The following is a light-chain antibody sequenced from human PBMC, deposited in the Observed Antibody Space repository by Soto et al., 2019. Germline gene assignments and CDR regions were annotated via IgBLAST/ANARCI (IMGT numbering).Light chain of an antibody. CDR3: QQYDDLPIT. Sequence: DIQMTQSPSSLFASVGDRVTITCQASQDISDFLNWYYQKPGKAPKVLIYDASKLQTGVPSRFSGRRSGTDFIFTISDLQPDDSGMYYCQQYDDLPITFGQGTRLEMK. CDR1: QDISDF. V-gene: IGKV1-33*01. J-gene: IGKJ5*01. CDR2: DAS.